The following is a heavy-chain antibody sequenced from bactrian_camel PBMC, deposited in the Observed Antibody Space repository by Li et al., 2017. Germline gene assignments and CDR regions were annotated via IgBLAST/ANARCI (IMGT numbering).Heavy chain of an antibody. CDR2: INSGGGVL. CDR1: GLPLDGYA. D-gene: IGHD3*01. CDR3: AAKRVDYCGGSPTELREFVY. Sequence: QVQLVESGGGLVQAGGSLRLSCTAIGLPLDGYAMGWFRQAPGKEREGVLCINSGGGVLYYDDSVKGRFTISRDNFERMITLQMNMLKPEDTAKYYCAAKRVDYCGGSPTELREFVYWGQGTQVTVS. J-gene: IGHJ4*01. V-gene: IGHV3S60*01.